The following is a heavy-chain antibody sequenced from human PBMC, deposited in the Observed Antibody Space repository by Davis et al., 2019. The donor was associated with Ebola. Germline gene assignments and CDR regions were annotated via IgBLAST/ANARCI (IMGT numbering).Heavy chain of an antibody. CDR1: GGSISGYY. J-gene: IGHJ6*02. CDR3: ARGRVVQGVIIAWRYYYYGMDV. Sequence: PSETLSLTCAVSGGSISGYYWSWIRQPPGKGLEWIGNIYYSGSTNYNPSLKSRVTISLDTSKNQFSLKLNSVTAADTAVYYCARGRVVQGVIIAWRYYYYGMDVWGQGTTVTVSS. D-gene: IGHD3-10*01. V-gene: IGHV4-59*12. CDR2: IYYSGST.